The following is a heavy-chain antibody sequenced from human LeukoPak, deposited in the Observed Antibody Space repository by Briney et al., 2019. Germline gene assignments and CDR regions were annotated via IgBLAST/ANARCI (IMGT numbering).Heavy chain of an antibody. J-gene: IGHJ5*02. D-gene: IGHD3-10*01. CDR3: ARGAPMVRGAPQPNWFDP. CDR1: GGSFSGYY. V-gene: IGHV4-34*01. Sequence: SETLSLTCAVYGGSFSGYYWSWIRQPPGKGLEWIGEINHSGSTNYNPSLKSRVTISVDTSKNQFSLTLSSVTAADTAVYYCARGAPMVRGAPQPNWFDPWGQGTLVTVSS. CDR2: INHSGST.